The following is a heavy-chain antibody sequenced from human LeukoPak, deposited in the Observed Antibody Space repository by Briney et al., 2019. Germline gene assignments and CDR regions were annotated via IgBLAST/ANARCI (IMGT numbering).Heavy chain of an antibody. J-gene: IGHJ4*02. D-gene: IGHD1-26*01. CDR1: GGSISSSSYY. CDR2: IYYSGST. V-gene: IGHV4-39*01. Sequence: SETLSLTCTVSGGSISSSSYYWAWIRQPPGKELEWIGSIYYSGSTYYNPSLKSRVTISVDTSKNQFSLKLSSVTAADTAVYYCARPSGSYFGYWGQGTLVTVSS. CDR3: ARPSGSYFGY.